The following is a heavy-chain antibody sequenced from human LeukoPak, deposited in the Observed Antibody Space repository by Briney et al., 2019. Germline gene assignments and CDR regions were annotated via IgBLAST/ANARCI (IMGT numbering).Heavy chain of an antibody. CDR3: AADGGPVFEY. CDR1: GFTFSTSW. Sequence: GGSLRLSCAASGFTFSTSWMSWVRQTPGKGLEWVASIKQDGSEKYYVDSVRGRFTISRDSAKNSLYLQMNSLRAEDTAVYYCAADGGPVFEYWGQGILVTVSS. V-gene: IGHV3-7*02. J-gene: IGHJ4*02. D-gene: IGHD3-16*01. CDR2: IKQDGSEK.